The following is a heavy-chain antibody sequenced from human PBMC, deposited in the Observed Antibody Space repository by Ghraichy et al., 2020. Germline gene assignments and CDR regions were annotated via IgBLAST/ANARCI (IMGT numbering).Heavy chain of an antibody. J-gene: IGHJ6*01. D-gene: IGHD5-24*01. CDR3: AKDRDALSPRYPYGMDV. CDR2: ISYNGAIT. Sequence: GGSLRLSCAASGFTFTSSSMSWVRQAPGKGLVWVSSISYNGAITYYAESVKGRFSISRDNSKNTLSLQMINLRAEDTAVYYCAKDRDALSPRYPYGMDVWGQGTTGIVSS. V-gene: IGHV3-23*01. CDR1: GFTFTSSS.